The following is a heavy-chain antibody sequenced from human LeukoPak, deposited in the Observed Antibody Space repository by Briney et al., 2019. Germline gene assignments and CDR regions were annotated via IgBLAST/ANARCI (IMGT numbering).Heavy chain of an antibody. CDR1: GFTFSSYW. V-gene: IGHV3-7*01. CDR3: ARGRYDYVWGSYRYTRRNFDY. Sequence: GGSLRLSCAASGFTFSSYWMNWARQAPGKGLEWVASINHNGNVNYYVDSVKGRFTISRDNAKNSLYLQMNSLRAEDTAVYYCARGRYDYVWGSYRYTRRNFDYWGQGTLVTVSS. CDR2: INHNGNVN. J-gene: IGHJ4*02. D-gene: IGHD3-16*02.